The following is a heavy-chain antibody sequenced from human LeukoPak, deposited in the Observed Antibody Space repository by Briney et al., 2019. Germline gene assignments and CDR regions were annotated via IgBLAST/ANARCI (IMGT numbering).Heavy chain of an antibody. CDR3: ARSEYSSSSAIDY. CDR2: IYPGDSDT. CDR1: GYSFTSYW. V-gene: IGHV5-51*01. Sequence: GESLKISCKGSGYSFTSYWIGWVRQMPGKGLEWMGIIYPGDSDTRYSPSFQGQVTISADKSISAAYLQWSSLKASDTAVYYCARSEYSSSSAIDYWGQGTLVTVSS. J-gene: IGHJ4*02. D-gene: IGHD6-6*01.